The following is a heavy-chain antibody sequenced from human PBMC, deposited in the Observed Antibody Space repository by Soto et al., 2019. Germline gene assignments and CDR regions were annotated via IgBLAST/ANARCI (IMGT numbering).Heavy chain of an antibody. J-gene: IGHJ3*02. CDR3: AGGRAFDI. CDR2: ISYDGSNK. V-gene: IGHV3-30*03. Sequence: QVQLVESGGGVVQPGRSLRLSCAASGFTFSSYGMHWVRQAPGKGLEWVAVISYDGSNKYYADSVKGRFTISRDNSKSTLYLQMNSLRAEDTAVYYCAGGRAFDIWGQGTMVTVSS. CDR1: GFTFSSYG. D-gene: IGHD3-16*01.